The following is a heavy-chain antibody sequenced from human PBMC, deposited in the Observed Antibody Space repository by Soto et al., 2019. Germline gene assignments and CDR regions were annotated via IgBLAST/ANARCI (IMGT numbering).Heavy chain of an antibody. Sequence: ASVKVSCTASGGTFSSSAISWVRQAPGQGLEWMGGIIPIFGTATYAQKFQGRDPITADESTRIDYRGLSSLRSEDTAVYYCARSLVSSSWYQSHYYYYGMDVWGQGTTVTVSS. CDR1: GGTFSSSA. CDR2: IIPIFGTA. CDR3: ARSLVSSSWYQSHYYYYGMDV. J-gene: IGHJ6*02. D-gene: IGHD6-13*01. V-gene: IGHV1-69*13.